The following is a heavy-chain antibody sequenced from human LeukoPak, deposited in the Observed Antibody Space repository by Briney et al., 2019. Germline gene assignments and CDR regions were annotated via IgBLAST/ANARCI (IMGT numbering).Heavy chain of an antibody. D-gene: IGHD1-26*01. CDR1: GYSFPNYW. Sequence: GESLKISCEGSGYSFPNYWIGWVRQMPGKGLEWMGIIYPGDSDTRYSPSFQGQVTISADKSISTAYLQWSSLKASDIAMYYCARLRGSGSYLEAFDIWGQGTMVTVSS. J-gene: IGHJ3*02. CDR2: IYPGDSDT. CDR3: ARLRGSGSYLEAFDI. V-gene: IGHV5-51*01.